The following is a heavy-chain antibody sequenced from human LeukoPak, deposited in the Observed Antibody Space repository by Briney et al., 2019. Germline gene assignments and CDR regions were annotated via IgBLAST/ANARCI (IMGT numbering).Heavy chain of an antibody. CDR2: INTNTGNP. CDR1: GYTFTSYA. V-gene: IGHV7-4-1*02. D-gene: IGHD1-1*01. CDR3: ARDPGPTNYYYYGMDV. Sequence: ASVKVSCKASGYTFTSYAMNWVRQAPGQGLEWMGWINTNTGNPTYAQGFTGRFVFSLDTSVSTAYLQISSLKAEDTAVYCCARDPGPTNYYYYGMDVWGQGTTVTVSS. J-gene: IGHJ6*02.